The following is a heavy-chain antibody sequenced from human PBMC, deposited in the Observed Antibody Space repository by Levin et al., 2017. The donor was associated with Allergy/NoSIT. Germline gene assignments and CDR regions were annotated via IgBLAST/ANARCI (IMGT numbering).Heavy chain of an antibody. CDR3: AKDRYSSDAATYYFDY. J-gene: IGHJ4*02. D-gene: IGHD6-19*01. CDR1: GFTFSSYG. Sequence: GGSLRLSCAASGFTFSSYGMHWVRQAPGKGLEWVAVISYDGSNKYYADSVKGRFTISRDNSKNTLYLQMNSLRAEDTAVYYCAKDRYSSDAATYYFDYWGQGTLVTVSS. V-gene: IGHV3-30*18. CDR2: ISYDGSNK.